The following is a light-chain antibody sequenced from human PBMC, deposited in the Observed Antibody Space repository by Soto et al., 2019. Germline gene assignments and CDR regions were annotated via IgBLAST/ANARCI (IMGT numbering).Light chain of an antibody. J-gene: IGLJ2*01. V-gene: IGLV1-40*01. CDR3: QSYDSSLSALV. CDR2: GNS. Sequence: QSVLTQPPSVSGAPGQRGTISCAGSSSNIGAGYDVNWYQQLPGTAPKLLIYGNSNRPSGVPDRFSGSKSGTSASLAITGLQAADGDDYYCQSYDSSLSALVFGGGTKRTVL. CDR1: SSNIGAGYD.